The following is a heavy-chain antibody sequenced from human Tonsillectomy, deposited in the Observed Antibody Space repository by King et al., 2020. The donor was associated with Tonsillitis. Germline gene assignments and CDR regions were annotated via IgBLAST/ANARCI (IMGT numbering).Heavy chain of an antibody. Sequence: VQLVESGGGLVKPGGSLRLSCAASGFTFSDYYMSLIRQAPGKGLDCVSHISSSGSTVNYADSVKGRFTISRDNAKNSLYLQMNSLRADDTAVYYCARVTTWSAFDIWGQGTVVTVSS. CDR2: ISSSGSTV. D-gene: IGHD1-1*01. V-gene: IGHV3-11*01. J-gene: IGHJ3*02. CDR1: GFTFSDYY. CDR3: ARVTTWSAFDI.